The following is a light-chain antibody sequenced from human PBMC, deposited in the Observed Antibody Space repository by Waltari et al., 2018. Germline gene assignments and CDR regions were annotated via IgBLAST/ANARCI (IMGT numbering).Light chain of an antibody. CDR1: SSAVGVYNY. CDR3: SSYAGSNKWVV. V-gene: IGLV2-8*01. Sequence: SALTPPPSASGSPGQSFTISCTGTSSAVGVYNYVSWYQQHPGNAPELMIYEFSKRPSGVPDRFSGSKSGNTASLTVSGLQAEDEADYYCSSYAGSNKWVVFGGGTKLTVL. J-gene: IGLJ2*01. CDR2: EFS.